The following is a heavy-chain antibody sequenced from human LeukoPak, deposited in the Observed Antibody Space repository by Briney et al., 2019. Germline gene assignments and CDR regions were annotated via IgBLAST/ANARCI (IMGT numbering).Heavy chain of an antibody. CDR3: AKVRGTYSSGYFFDY. CDR2: IILNSGYI. J-gene: IGHJ4*02. D-gene: IGHD6-19*01. CDR1: GFTFDNYA. Sequence: GGSLRLSCAASGFTFDNYAMHWVRQAPGKGLEWLSIIILNSGYIGYADSLKGRFTISRDNAKKSLDLQMNSLRAEDTAFYYCAKVRGTYSSGYFFDYWGQGTLVTVSS. V-gene: IGHV3-9*01.